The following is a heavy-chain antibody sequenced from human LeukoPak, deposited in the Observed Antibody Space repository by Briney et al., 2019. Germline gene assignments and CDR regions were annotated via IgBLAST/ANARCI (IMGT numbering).Heavy chain of an antibody. Sequence: GGSLRLSCAASVFTLSRYSMNWVRQAPGKGLGWVSYITSGGGTKYYADSVKGRFTISRDNAKNSLYLQRHSLRDEDMAVYYCTRMRSGYYFDCWGQGTLVTVSS. CDR3: TRMRSGYYFDC. CDR1: VFTLSRYS. D-gene: IGHD3-22*01. V-gene: IGHV3-48*02. J-gene: IGHJ4*02. CDR2: ITSGGGTK.